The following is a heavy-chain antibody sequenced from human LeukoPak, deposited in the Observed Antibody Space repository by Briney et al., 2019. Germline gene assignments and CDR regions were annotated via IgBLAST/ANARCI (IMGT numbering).Heavy chain of an antibody. Sequence: PSETLSLTCTVSGGSISSYYWSWIRQPPGKGLEWIGYIYYSGSTNYNPSLKSRVTISVDTSKNQFSLKLSSVTAADTAVYYCARGGGTPPFVDIWGRGTMVTVSS. V-gene: IGHV4-59*08. CDR1: GGSISSYY. CDR3: ARGGGTPPFVDI. CDR2: IYYSGST. D-gene: IGHD1-26*01. J-gene: IGHJ3*02.